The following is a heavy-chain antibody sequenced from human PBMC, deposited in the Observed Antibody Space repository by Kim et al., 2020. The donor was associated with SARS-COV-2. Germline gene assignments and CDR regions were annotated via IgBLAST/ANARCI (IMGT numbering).Heavy chain of an antibody. Sequence: SVKVSCKASGGTFSSYAISWVRQAPGQGLEWMGGIIPIFGTANYAQKFQGRVTITADESTSTAYMELSSLRSEDTAVYYCARGQGSTHYYDKRSAFDIWGQGTMVTVSS. J-gene: IGHJ3*02. V-gene: IGHV1-69*13. CDR1: GGTFSSYA. CDR2: IIPIFGTA. CDR3: ARGQGSTHYYDKRSAFDI. D-gene: IGHD3-22*01.